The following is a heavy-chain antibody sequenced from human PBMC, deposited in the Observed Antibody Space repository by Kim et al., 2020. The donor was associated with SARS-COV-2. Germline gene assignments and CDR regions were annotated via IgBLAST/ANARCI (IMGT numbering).Heavy chain of an antibody. V-gene: IGHV3-23*01. Sequence: GGSLRLSCAASGFIFSNYIMNWVRQAPGKGLQWVSSITGGGTANYADSVRGRFTISRDNSNNQLYLQMNSLRAEDTAVYYCAKDGPNWGSYFDSWGQGTLVTVSS. CDR3: AKDGPNWGSYFDS. CDR1: GFIFSNYI. CDR2: ITGGGTA. J-gene: IGHJ4*02. D-gene: IGHD7-27*01.